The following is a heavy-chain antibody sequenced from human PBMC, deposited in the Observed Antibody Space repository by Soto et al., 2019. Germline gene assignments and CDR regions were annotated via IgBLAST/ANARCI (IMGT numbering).Heavy chain of an antibody. CDR2: VSDSGST. V-gene: IGHV4-59*08. CDR3: ARRTAGTTDFDY. Sequence: QVQLQESGPGLVRPSETLSLTCTVSGGSISNYFWSWIRQPPGKGLEWIGYVSDSGSTNYNPSLKSRVTISVDTSRMQFSLKLRSVTAADTAVYDCARRTAGTTDFDYWGQGTLVTVSS. J-gene: IGHJ4*02. CDR1: GGSISNYF. D-gene: IGHD1-1*01.